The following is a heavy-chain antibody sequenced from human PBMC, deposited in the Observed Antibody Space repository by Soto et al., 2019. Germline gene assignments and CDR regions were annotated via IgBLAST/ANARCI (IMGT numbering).Heavy chain of an antibody. CDR3: ARDLGGSYYAPVDY. D-gene: IGHD1-26*01. J-gene: IGHJ4*02. V-gene: IGHV1-18*01. CDR1: GYTFTSYG. CDR2: ISAYNGNT. Sequence: QVQLVQSGAEVKKPGASVKVSCKASGYTFTSYGISWVRQAPGQGLEWMGWISAYNGNTKYAQKLQGRVTTTKDTSTSTAYMELRSLRSDDTAVSYCARDLGGSYYAPVDYWGQGTLVTVSS.